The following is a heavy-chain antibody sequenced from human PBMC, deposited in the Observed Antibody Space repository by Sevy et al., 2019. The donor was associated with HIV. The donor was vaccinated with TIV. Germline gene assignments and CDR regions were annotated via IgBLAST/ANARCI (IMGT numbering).Heavy chain of an antibody. CDR2: ISNSGSDT. CDR3: AKDRITVIGDAFDL. V-gene: IGHV3-23*01. Sequence: GGSLRLSCAASGFIFSSYAMHWVRQAPGKGLEWVSAISNSGSDTKYASSVKGRFTISRDNSKNTLYVQMNSLSAEDTAVYYCAKDRITVIGDAFDLWGQGTMVTVSS. D-gene: IGHD4-17*01. J-gene: IGHJ3*01. CDR1: GFIFSSYA.